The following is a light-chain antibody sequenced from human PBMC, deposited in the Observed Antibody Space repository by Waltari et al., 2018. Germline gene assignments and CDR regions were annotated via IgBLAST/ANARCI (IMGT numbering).Light chain of an antibody. CDR3: AAWDDSRSVV. Sequence: QSLLTQSPSASGTPGQRVSISCSGSSSNIGNNHVYWYQHFPGTPPRLLIYDSDLRPSGVPVRFSASKSGTSASLAISGLRSEDEADYYCAAWDDSRSVVFGGGTRLTVL. CDR2: DSD. J-gene: IGLJ2*01. V-gene: IGLV1-47*01. CDR1: SSNIGNNH.